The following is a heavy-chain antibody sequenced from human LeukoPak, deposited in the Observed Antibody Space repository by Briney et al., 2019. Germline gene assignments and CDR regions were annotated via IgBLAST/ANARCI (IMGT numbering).Heavy chain of an antibody. D-gene: IGHD3-9*01. CDR3: ARRYYDILTGYLHFDY. CDR1: GFTFSGYG. Sequence: PGGSLRLSCAASGFTFSGYGMHWVRQAPGKGLEWVSSISSSSSYIYYADSVKGRFTISRDNAKNPLYLQMNSLRAEDTAVYYCARRYYDILTGYLHFDYWGQGTLVTVSS. J-gene: IGHJ4*02. V-gene: IGHV3-21*01. CDR2: ISSSSSYI.